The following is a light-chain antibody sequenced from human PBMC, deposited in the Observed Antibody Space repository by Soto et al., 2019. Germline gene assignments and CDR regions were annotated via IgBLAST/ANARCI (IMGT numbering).Light chain of an antibody. CDR2: DSS. Sequence: EIVLTQSPGTLSLSPGERATLSCRASQSVYSSLAWYQQKPGQAPRLLIYDSSFRATGVPDRLSGGGSGTDFTLTISRLEPEYFAVYYWQQYGTSPPTFGPGTKVDIK. CDR3: QQYGTSPPT. J-gene: IGKJ3*01. CDR1: QSVYSS. V-gene: IGKV3-20*01.